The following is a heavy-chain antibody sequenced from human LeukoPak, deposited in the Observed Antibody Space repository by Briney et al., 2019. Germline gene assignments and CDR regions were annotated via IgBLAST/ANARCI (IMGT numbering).Heavy chain of an antibody. CDR2: ISGRTGGT. CDR1: GFTSTTNA. V-gene: IGHV3-23*01. CDR3: AKCGNSGCHLIDY. Sequence: PGGSLRLSCAASGFTSTTNAMSWVRQAPGKGLEWVSAISGRTGGTYYADSVKGRFTISRDNSKSTLYLQMDSLRAEDTAVYYCAKCGNSGCHLIDYWGQGTLVTVSS. D-gene: IGHD5-12*01. J-gene: IGHJ4*02.